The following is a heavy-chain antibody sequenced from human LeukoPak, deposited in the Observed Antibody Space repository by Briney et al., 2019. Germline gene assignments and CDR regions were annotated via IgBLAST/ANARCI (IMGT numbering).Heavy chain of an antibody. CDR2: ISYDGSNK. CDR1: GFTFSSYG. CDR3: AKGASALWFGEFLY. V-gene: IGHV3-30*18. D-gene: IGHD3-10*01. Sequence: GGSLRLSCAASGFTFSSYGMHWVRQAPGKVLEWVAVISYDGSNKYYADSVKGRFTISRDNPKNTLYLQMNSLRAEDTAVYYCAKGASALWFGEFLYWGQGTLVTVSS. J-gene: IGHJ4*02.